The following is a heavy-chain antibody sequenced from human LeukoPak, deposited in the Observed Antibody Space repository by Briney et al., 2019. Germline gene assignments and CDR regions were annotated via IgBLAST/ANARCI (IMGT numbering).Heavy chain of an antibody. V-gene: IGHV3-7*01. Sequence: GGSLRLSCAASGFTFSSYWMSWVRQAPGKGLEWVANIKKDGSEKYYVDSVKGRFIISRDNAKNSLYLQMNSLRVEDTAVYYCARAWGYLDYWGQGTLVTVSS. CDR3: ARAWGYLDY. CDR1: GFTFSSYW. D-gene: IGHD3-16*01. CDR2: IKKDGSEK. J-gene: IGHJ4*02.